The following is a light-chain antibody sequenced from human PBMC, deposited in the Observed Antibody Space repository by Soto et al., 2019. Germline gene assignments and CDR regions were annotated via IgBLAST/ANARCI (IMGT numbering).Light chain of an antibody. V-gene: IGKV1-39*01. CDR1: QSISSY. Sequence: DIQMTQSPSSLSASVGDRVTITCRASQSISSYLHWYQQKPGKAPKLLIYAASSLQSGVPSRFSGSGSGTDFTLTISSLQPEDFATYYCQQSYRTFGQGTQVEIK. CDR2: AAS. CDR3: QQSYRT. J-gene: IGKJ1*01.